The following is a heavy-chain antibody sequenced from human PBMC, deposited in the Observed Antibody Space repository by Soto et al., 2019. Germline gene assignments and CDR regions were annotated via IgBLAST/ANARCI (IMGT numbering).Heavy chain of an antibody. J-gene: IGHJ4*02. V-gene: IGHV1-2*04. Sequence: WASVKVSCKASGYTFTGYYMHWVRQAPGQGLEWMGWINPNSGGTNYAQEFQGWVTMTRDTSISTAYMELSRLRSDDTAVYYCARDAGYCSGGSCGGDYWGQGTLVTVSS. D-gene: IGHD2-15*01. CDR2: INPNSGGT. CDR1: GYTFTGYY. CDR3: ARDAGYCSGGSCGGDY.